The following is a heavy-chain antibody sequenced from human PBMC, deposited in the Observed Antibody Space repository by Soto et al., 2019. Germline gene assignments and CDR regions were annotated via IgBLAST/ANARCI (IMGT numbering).Heavy chain of an antibody. CDR1: GFVFRHFG. V-gene: IGHV3-30*18. D-gene: IGHD1-1*01. CDR2: ITYDGSYS. J-gene: IGHJ6*02. Sequence: QEQLVESGGGVVQSGRSLRLSCVGSGFVFRHFGMHWVRQAPGKGLEWVALITYDGSYSHYADVVKGRFTIARDDDKATVYLQMDNLTPEDSALYYCAKARGRSNWVNYYGLDVWGQGTTVTVSS. CDR3: AKARGRSNWVNYYGLDV.